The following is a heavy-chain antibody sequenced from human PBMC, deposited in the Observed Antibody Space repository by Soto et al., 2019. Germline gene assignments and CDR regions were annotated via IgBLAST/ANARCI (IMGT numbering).Heavy chain of an antibody. V-gene: IGHV3-23*01. CDR3: ARGPSEYIWGSYLRYCDS. Sequence: EVQLLESGGGLVQPGGSLRLSCAASGFTFSSFAMNWVRQAPGKGLEWVSATSGSSGHTYYADSVKGRFIISRDNSKNTLYLQMDSLSADDTAVYYCARGPSEYIWGSYLRYCDSWGQGSLVTVSS. CDR1: GFTFSSFA. J-gene: IGHJ4*02. D-gene: IGHD3-16*02. CDR2: TSGSSGHT.